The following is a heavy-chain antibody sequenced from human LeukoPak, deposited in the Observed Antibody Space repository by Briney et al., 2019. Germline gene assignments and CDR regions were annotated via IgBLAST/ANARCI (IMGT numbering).Heavy chain of an antibody. CDR3: ARLSYDYVWGSYRYVEY. CDR2: IYYSGST. D-gene: IGHD3-16*02. CDR1: GGSISSSSYY. Sequence: PSETLSLTCTVSGGSISSSSYYWGWIRQPPGKGLEWIGSIYYSGSTYYNPSLKSRVTISVDTSKNQFSLKLSSVTAADTAVYYCARLSYDYVWGSYRYVEYWGQGTLVTVSS. V-gene: IGHV4-39*01. J-gene: IGHJ4*02.